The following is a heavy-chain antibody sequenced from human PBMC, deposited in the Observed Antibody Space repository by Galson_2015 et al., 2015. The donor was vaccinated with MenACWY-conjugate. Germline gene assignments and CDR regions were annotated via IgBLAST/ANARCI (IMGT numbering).Heavy chain of an antibody. CDR2: ISGSGDDT. D-gene: IGHD4-23*01. CDR1: GFSFRNYA. V-gene: IGHV3-23*01. J-gene: IGHJ4*02. Sequence: SLRLSCAASGFSFRNYAMSWVRQAPGKGLEWVSAISGSGDDTYYADSVKGRFTISRDSSKNTLYLQMNSLRAEDTAVYYCAKGGSATPYYFESWGQGTLVTVSS. CDR3: AKGGSATPYYFES.